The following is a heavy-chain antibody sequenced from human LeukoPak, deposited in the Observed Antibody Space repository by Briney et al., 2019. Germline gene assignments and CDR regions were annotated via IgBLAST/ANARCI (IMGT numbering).Heavy chain of an antibody. Sequence: SVKVSCKASGGSFRSYGLNWVRQAPGQGLESMGGFIPILGTAKYTKNLQGRVTITADESTSTAYMELSSLRYEDTAVYYCARGLYCSSSTSCYDYGMDVWGQGTTVTVSS. J-gene: IGHJ6*02. CDR2: FIPILGTA. CDR1: GGSFRSYG. V-gene: IGHV1-69*13. D-gene: IGHD2-2*01. CDR3: ARGLYCSSSTSCYDYGMDV.